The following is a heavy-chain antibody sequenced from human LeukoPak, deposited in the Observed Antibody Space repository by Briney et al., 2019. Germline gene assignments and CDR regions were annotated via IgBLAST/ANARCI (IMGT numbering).Heavy chain of an antibody. CDR3: AREVVVITTSSDIAFDI. V-gene: IGHV4-59*01. CDR1: GGSISSCS. J-gene: IGHJ3*02. Sequence: PSETLSLTCTVSGGSISSCSWSWIRQPPGKGLEWIGYIYYSGSTNYNPSLKSRVTISVDTSKNQFSLKLSSVTAADTAVYYCAREVVVITTSSDIAFDIWGQGTMVTVSS. CDR2: IYYSGST. D-gene: IGHD3-22*01.